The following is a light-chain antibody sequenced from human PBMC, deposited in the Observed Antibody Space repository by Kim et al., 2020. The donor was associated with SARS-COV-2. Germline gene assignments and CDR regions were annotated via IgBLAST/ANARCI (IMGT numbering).Light chain of an antibody. CDR3: SSYTSSYTFV. J-gene: IGLJ1*01. V-gene: IGLV2-14*04. Sequence: GQSITISCTGTSSDVGGYTFVSWYQQQPGKAPKFLIYDVTERPSGVSNRFSGSKSGNTASLTISGLQPEDEADYYCSSYTSSYTFVFGTGTKVTVL. CDR1: SSDVGGYTF. CDR2: DVT.